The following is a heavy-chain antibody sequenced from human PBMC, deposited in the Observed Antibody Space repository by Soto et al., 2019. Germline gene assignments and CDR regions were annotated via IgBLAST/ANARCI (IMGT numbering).Heavy chain of an antibody. J-gene: IGHJ4*02. CDR1: GFTLSTYT. Sequence: GGSLRLSCAASGFTLSTYTINWVRQAPGKGLEWVSCISTNDNYIYYADSVKGRFTISRDNAKNSLHLQMNSLRAEDTAVYYCARGESDYYDTSGYYNYWGQGTLVTVS. D-gene: IGHD3-22*01. CDR3: ARGESDYYDTSGYYNY. CDR2: ISTNDNYI. V-gene: IGHV3-21*01.